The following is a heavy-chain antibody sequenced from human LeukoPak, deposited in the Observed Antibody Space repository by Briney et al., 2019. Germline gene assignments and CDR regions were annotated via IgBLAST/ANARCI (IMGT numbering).Heavy chain of an antibody. CDR1: GGSFRGYY. J-gene: IGHJ4*02. V-gene: IGHV4-34*01. Sequence: SETLSLTLAVHGGSFRGYYWSWVRQPPGKGRGWSGEINHSGSTNYNPSLKSRVTISVDTSKNQFSLKLSSVTAADTAVYYCARAPSYFDPQGLFDYWGQGTLVTVSS. D-gene: IGHD3-9*01. CDR3: ARAPSYFDPQGLFDY. CDR2: INHSGST.